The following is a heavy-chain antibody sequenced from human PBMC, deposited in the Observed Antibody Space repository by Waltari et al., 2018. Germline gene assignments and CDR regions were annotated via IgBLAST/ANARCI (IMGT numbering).Heavy chain of an antibody. J-gene: IGHJ4*02. D-gene: IGHD1-26*01. CDR3: AKDKGATTSGFDY. Sequence: EVQLLESGGGLVQPGGSLRLSCAAAGFPFSSYAMSWVRQAPGKGLEWVSAISGSGGSTYYADSVKGRFTISRDNSKNTLYLQMNSLRAEDTAVYYCAKDKGATTSGFDYWGQGTLVTVSS. V-gene: IGHV3-23*01. CDR2: ISGSGGST. CDR1: GFPFSSYA.